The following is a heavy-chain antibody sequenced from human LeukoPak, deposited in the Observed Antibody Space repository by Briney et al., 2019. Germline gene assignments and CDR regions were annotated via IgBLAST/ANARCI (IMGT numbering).Heavy chain of an antibody. D-gene: IGHD6-19*01. CDR3: AKGRGSGWYNQIDY. CDR2: ITWNSGSI. V-gene: IGHV3-9*01. J-gene: IGHJ4*02. CDR1: GFTFNSYG. Sequence: PGRSLRLSCAASGFTFNSYGMHWVRQAPGKGLEWVSGITWNSGSIAYADSVKGRFTISRDNAKNSLYMQMNSLRAEDTALYYCAKGRGSGWYNQIDYWGQGTLVTVSS.